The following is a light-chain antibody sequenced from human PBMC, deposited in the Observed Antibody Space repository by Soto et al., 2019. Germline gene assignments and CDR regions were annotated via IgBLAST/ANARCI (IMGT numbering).Light chain of an antibody. CDR2: GNS. V-gene: IGLV1-40*01. CDR3: QSYDSSLGDLWV. CDR1: SSNIGAGYD. Sequence: SVLTQPPSVSGAPGQRVTISCTGSSSNIGAGYDVHWYQQLPGTAPKLLIYGNSNRPSGVPDRFSGSKSGTSASLAITGLQAEDEADYYCQSYDSSLGDLWVFGGGTKLTVL. J-gene: IGLJ3*02.